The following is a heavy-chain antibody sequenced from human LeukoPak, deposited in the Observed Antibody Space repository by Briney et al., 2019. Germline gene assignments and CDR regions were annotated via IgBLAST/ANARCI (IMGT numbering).Heavy chain of an antibody. J-gene: IGHJ4*02. CDR2: TYYRSKWYN. V-gene: IGHV6-1*01. D-gene: IGHD3-3*01. Sequence: SQTLSLTCAISGDSVSSNSAAWNWIRQSPSRGLEWLGRTYYRSKWYNDYAVSVKSRMTINPDTSKNQFSLQLNSVTPEDTAVYYCARAKRSGYREFGGFDYWGQGTLVTVSS. CDR3: ARAKRSGYREFGGFDY. CDR1: GDSVSSNSAA.